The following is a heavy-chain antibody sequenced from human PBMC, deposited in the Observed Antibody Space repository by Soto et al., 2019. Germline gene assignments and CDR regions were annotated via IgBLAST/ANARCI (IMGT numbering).Heavy chain of an antibody. Sequence: EVQLLESGGGLVQPGGSLRLSCAASGFTFSSYAMSWVRQAPGKGLEWVSAISGSGGSTYYNPSLKSRVTISVDTSKNQFSLKLSSVTAADTAVYYCARVGRGSSWGFDYWGQGTLVTVSS. D-gene: IGHD6-6*01. J-gene: IGHJ4*02. V-gene: IGHV3-23*02. CDR1: GFTFSSYA. CDR3: ARVGRGSSWGFDY. CDR2: ISGSGGST.